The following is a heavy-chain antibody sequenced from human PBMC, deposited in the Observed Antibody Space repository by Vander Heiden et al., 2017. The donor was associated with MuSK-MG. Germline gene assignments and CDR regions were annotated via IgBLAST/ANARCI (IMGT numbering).Heavy chain of an antibody. Sequence: QVQLVESGGGLVKTGGSLRLSCAASGFTLSDYHMSGIRQVPGKGLEWISYIHGRSDKTAYAESGKGRFTISRDNDKNSLDLQMHSRRVEDTAVYYCARGPMDFDYWGQGALVNVSS. CDR1: GFTLSDYH. CDR2: IHGRSDKT. V-gene: IGHV3-11*05. CDR3: ARGPMDFDY. J-gene: IGHJ4*02.